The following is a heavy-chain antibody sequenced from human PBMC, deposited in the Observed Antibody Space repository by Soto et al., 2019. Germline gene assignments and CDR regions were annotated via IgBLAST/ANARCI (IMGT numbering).Heavy chain of an antibody. J-gene: IGHJ4*02. D-gene: IGHD3-16*01. V-gene: IGHV1-8*01. CDR2: MNPNSGNT. CDR1: GYTFTSYD. CDR3: AIGGWAMGDVYYFDY. Sequence: QVQLVQSGAEVKKPGASVKVSCKASGYTFTSYDINWVRQATGQGLEWMGWMNPNSGNTGYAQKFQGRVTMTRNTSRSTDYMEVSRLRSEETAVYYCAIGGWAMGDVYYFDYWVRGTLVTVAS.